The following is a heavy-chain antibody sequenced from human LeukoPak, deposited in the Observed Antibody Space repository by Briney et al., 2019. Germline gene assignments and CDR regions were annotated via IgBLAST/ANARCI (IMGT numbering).Heavy chain of an antibody. J-gene: IGHJ3*02. CDR2: ISYDGSNK. D-gene: IGHD5-24*01. V-gene: IGHV3-30*04. Sequence: PGRSLRLSCAASGFTFSSYAMHWVRQAPGKGLEWVAVISYDGSNKYYADSVKGRFTISRDNSKNTLYLQMNSLRAEDTAVYYCARTPPNYSGDASDIWGQGTMVTVSS. CDR3: ARTPPNYSGDASDI. CDR1: GFTFSSYA.